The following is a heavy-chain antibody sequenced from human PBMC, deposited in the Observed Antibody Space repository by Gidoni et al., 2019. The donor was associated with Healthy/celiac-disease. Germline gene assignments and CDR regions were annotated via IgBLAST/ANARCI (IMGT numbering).Heavy chain of an antibody. CDR2: IWYDGSNK. J-gene: IGHJ6*02. CDR3: ARVQYYGSGSPFYYGMDV. CDR1: GFTISSYG. D-gene: IGHD3-10*01. Sequence: QVQLVESGGGVVQPGRSPRLSCAASGFTISSYGMHWDRQAPGKGLEWVAVIWYDGSNKYYADSVKGRFTISRDNSKNTLYLQMNSLRAEDTAVYYCARVQYYGSGSPFYYGMDVWGQGTTVTVSS. V-gene: IGHV3-33*08.